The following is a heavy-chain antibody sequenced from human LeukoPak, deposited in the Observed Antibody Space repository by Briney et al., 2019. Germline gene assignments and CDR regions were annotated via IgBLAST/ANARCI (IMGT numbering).Heavy chain of an antibody. D-gene: IGHD2-2*01. Sequence: GSLRLSFAASGFPFSSYAMSWVRPAPGKGLEWVSVMSGSDDNTYYADSVKGRFTMSRDNSKNTLYLQMNSLRAEDTAVYYCAKVSVPAAIHYPYDYWGQGILVTVSS. J-gene: IGHJ4*02. CDR3: AKVSVPAAIHYPYDY. CDR1: GFPFSSYA. CDR2: MSGSDDNT. V-gene: IGHV3-23*01.